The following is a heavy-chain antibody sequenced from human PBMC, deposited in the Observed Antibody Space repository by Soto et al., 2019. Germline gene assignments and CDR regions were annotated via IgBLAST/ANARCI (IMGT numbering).Heavy chain of an antibody. D-gene: IGHD1-26*01. CDR3: ARERRWEPLLY. CDR1: GYTFSNYG. Sequence: QVQLVQSGPEVKKPGASVKVSCKGSGYTFSNYGVTWVRQAPGQGLERLRWVSAYNRNTDYAQKFEDRATMTIDTSTNTAYLELRGLTPDATAVYYCARERRWEPLLYWGQGTL. CDR2: VSAYNRNT. J-gene: IGHJ4*02. V-gene: IGHV1-18*01.